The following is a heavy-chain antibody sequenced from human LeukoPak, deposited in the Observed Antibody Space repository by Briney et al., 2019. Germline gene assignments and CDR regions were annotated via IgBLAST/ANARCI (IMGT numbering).Heavy chain of an antibody. Sequence: PGGSLRLSCAASGFTFSNYVMNWVRQAPGKGLEWVSTISDSGGSTYYADSVKGRFTISRDNSKSTLYLQMNSLRAEDTAVYYCGRYYVMDVWGQGTSVTVSS. CDR2: ISDSGGST. V-gene: IGHV3-23*01. J-gene: IGHJ6*02. CDR3: GRYYVMDV. CDR1: GFTFSNYV.